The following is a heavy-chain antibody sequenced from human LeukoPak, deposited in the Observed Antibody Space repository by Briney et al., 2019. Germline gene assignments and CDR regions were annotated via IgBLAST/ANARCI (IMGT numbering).Heavy chain of an antibody. Sequence: GGSLRLSCAASGFTFDDYGMSWVRQAPGKGLEWGSVINWNGGSTGYADSVKGRFTISRDNAKNSLYLQMNSLRAEDTALYYCARDRTVGYLEVWGKGTTVTVSS. D-gene: IGHD2-15*01. CDR3: ARDRTVGYLEV. V-gene: IGHV3-20*04. CDR1: GFTFDDYG. CDR2: INWNGGST. J-gene: IGHJ6*04.